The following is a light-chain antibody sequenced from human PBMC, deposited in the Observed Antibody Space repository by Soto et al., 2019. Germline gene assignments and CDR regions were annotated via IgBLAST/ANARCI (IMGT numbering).Light chain of an antibody. J-gene: IGLJ1*01. CDR1: SGHSTYI. CDR2: LEGSGSY. Sequence: QLVLAQSSSASASLGSSVKLTCTLSSGHSTYIIAWHQQQPGKAPRYLMNLEGSGSYNKGSGVPDRFSGSSSGADRYLTISNLQFEDEADYYYETWDTNTRVFGTGTKLTVL. CDR3: ETWDTNTRV. V-gene: IGLV4-60*02.